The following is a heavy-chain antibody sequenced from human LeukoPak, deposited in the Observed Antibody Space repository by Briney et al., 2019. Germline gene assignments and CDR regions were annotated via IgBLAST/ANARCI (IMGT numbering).Heavy chain of an antibody. CDR2: ISYDGSNK. CDR1: GYTFTSYA. CDR3: ARGYYDSSGHDY. V-gene: IGHV3-30-3*01. D-gene: IGHD3-22*01. J-gene: IGHJ4*02. Sequence: SCKASGYTFTSYAMHWVRQAPGKGLEWVAVISYDGSNKYYADSVKGRFTISRDNSKNTLYLQMNSLRAEDTAVYYCARGYYDSSGHDYWGQGTLVTVSS.